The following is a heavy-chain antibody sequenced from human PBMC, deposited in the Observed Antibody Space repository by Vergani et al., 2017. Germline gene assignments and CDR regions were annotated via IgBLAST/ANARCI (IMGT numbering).Heavy chain of an antibody. V-gene: IGHV1-69*02. CDR2: IIPIVDIA. Sequence: QVQLVQSGAEVKKPGSSVKVSCKASGGTFSSYTISWVRQAPGQGLEWMGRIIPIVDIANYAQKFQGRVTITADKSTSTAYMELSSLRSEDTAVYYCARVRDIVVVPAAYLDYWGQGTLVTVSS. J-gene: IGHJ4*02. CDR3: ARVRDIVVVPAAYLDY. CDR1: GGTFSSYT. D-gene: IGHD2-2*01.